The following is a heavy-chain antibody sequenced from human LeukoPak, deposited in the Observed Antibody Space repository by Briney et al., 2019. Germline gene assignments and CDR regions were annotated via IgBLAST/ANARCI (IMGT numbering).Heavy chain of an antibody. J-gene: IGHJ4*02. CDR1: GFTFSSYA. CDR2: FSGSGGST. D-gene: IGHD3-10*01. V-gene: IGHV3-23*01. CDR3: AKGNHYYGAGSYSSFHY. Sequence: PGGSLRLSCAASGFTFSSYAMSWVRQAPGKGLEWVSAFSGSGGSTYYADSVKGRFTISRDNSKNTLCLQMNSLRAEDTAVYYCAKGNHYYGAGSYSSFHYWAPGTLVTV.